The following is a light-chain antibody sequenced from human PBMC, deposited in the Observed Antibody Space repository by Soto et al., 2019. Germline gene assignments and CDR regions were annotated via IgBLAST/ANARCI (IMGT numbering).Light chain of an antibody. CDR2: DNN. J-gene: IGLJ3*02. V-gene: IGLV1-51*01. CDR3: GTWDSSLSAVV. CDR1: SSNIGNNY. Sequence: QSVLTQPPSVSAAPGQKVTISCSGSSSNIGNNYVSRYQHVPGTAPKLLIYDNNERPSGIPDRFSGSKSGTSATLGITGLQTGDEADYHCGTWDSSLSAVVFGGGTKLTVL.